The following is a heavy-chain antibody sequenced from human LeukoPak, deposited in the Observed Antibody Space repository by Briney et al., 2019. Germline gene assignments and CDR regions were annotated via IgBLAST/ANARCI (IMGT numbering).Heavy chain of an antibody. V-gene: IGHV3-15*01. Sequence: GGSLRLSCVASGFTLSDARMSWVRQAPGKGLEWVGRIKPKTDGGTTDYAAVVKGRFTISRDDSKNILYLQMNSLKTEDTAVYYCSLAYCGSGTCSDSWGQGTLVTVSS. CDR2: IKPKTDGGTT. CDR3: SLAYCGSGTCSDS. CDR1: GFTLSDAR. D-gene: IGHD2-21*01. J-gene: IGHJ4*02.